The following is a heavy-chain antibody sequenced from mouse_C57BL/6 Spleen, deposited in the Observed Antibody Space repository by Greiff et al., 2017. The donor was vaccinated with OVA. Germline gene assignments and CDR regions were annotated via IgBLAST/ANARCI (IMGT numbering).Heavy chain of an antibody. J-gene: IGHJ1*03. V-gene: IGHV1-55*01. CDR2: IYPGSGST. CDR3: ARERSSYWYFDV. Sequence: VQLQQPGAELVKPGASVKMSCKASGYTFTSYWITWVKQRPGQGLEWIGDIYPGSGSTNYNEKFKSKATLTVDTSSSTAYMQLSSLPSEDSAVYDCARERSSYWYFDVWGTGTTVTVSS. CDR1: GYTFTSYW. D-gene: IGHD1-1*01.